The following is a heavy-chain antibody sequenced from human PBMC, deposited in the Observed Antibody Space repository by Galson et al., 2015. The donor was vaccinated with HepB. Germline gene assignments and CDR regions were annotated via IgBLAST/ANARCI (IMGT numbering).Heavy chain of an antibody. CDR2: INADTGNT. D-gene: IGHD1-26*01. CDR3: ARVTSLSVVGGGNALGY. V-gene: IGHV1-3*01. Sequence: SVKVSCKASGYTFTNYAMHWVCQAPGQRLEWMGWINADTGNTKFSQKFQGRVTITREKSASTVYMELSSLRSEDTAVYYCARVTSLSVVGGGNALGYWGQGTLVTVSS. J-gene: IGHJ4*02. CDR1: GYTFTNYA.